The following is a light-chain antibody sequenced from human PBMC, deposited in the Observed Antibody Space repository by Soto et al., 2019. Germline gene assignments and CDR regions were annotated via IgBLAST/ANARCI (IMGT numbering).Light chain of an antibody. Sequence: EVVLTQSPATLSLSPGERATLSCRASQSVSIYLAWYQQKPGQAPRLLIYDTSNRATGIPARFSGSGSGTDSTLTISSLEPEDFAVYYCQQRLNWPPLTFGGGTKVEIK. J-gene: IGKJ4*01. CDR1: QSVSIY. CDR3: QQRLNWPPLT. V-gene: IGKV3-11*01. CDR2: DTS.